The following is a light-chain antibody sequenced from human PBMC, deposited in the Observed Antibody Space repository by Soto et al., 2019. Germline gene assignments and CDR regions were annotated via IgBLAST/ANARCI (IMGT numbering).Light chain of an antibody. CDR2: GTS. Sequence: EIVLTQSPGTLSLSSGERATLSCRASQSVTSNSLAWYQQRPGQAPRLLIYGTSTRATGIPARFSGSGSGTEFTLTISSLQPEDFAVYFCQQYHNRPPWTFGQGTKGDIK. V-gene: IGKV3-15*01. J-gene: IGKJ1*01. CDR3: QQYHNRPPWT. CDR1: QSVTSN.